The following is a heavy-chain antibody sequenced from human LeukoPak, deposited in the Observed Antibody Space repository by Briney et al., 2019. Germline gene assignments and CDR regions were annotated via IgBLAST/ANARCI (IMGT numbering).Heavy chain of an antibody. J-gene: IGHJ4*02. D-gene: IGHD3-10*01. CDR3: AKPSGGGVDY. V-gene: IGHV3-30*02. CDR2: VRSEGYHT. Sequence: RGSLRLSCGPSGFDFDAHDMQWVRQAAGKGREWVAFVRSEGYHTKYTDSVKGRFTLTRDNSKNTLYLQMNSLRLEDMGIYYCAKPSGGGVDYWGRGTRVTVSS. CDR1: GFDFDAHD.